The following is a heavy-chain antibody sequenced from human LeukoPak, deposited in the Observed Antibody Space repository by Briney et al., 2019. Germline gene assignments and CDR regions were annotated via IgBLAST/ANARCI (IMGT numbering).Heavy chain of an antibody. D-gene: IGHD6-19*01. CDR2: IYTSGST. CDR3: VRGWEYSTGWYYFDY. V-gene: IGHV4-4*07. CDR1: GGSISSYY. J-gene: IGHJ4*02. Sequence: PSETLSLTCTVSGGSISSYYWSWIRQPAGKGLEWIGRIYTSGSTNYNPSLKSRVTMSVDTSKNQFSLQLNSVTPEDTAVYYCVRGWEYSTGWYYFDYWGQGTLVTVSS.